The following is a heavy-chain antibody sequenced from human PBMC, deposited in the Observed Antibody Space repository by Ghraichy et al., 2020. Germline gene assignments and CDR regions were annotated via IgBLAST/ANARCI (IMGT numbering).Heavy chain of an antibody. CDR3: AKVRVEMDPSYFSSTSCAENWYFDL. J-gene: IGHJ2*01. Sequence: GGSLRLSCAASGFTFSSYAMSWVRQAPGKGLEWVSAISGSGGSTYYADSVKGRFTISRDNSKNTLYLQMNSLRAEDTAVYYCAKVRVEMDPSYFSSTSCAENWYFDLWGRGSLVTVSS. CDR1: GFTFSSYA. V-gene: IGHV3-23*01. CDR2: ISGSGGST. D-gene: IGHD2-2*01.